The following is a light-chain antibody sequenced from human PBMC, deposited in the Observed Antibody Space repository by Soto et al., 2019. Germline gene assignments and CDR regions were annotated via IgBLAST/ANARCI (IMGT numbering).Light chain of an antibody. J-gene: IGKJ2*01. CDR3: QQYNSYPST. Sequence: DIQMTQSPSTLSASVGDRVTITCRASQSISSWLAWYQQKPGKAPKLLIYKASSLESGVPSRFSGSGSGTEFTLTISSLQPDDFATYYCQQYNSYPSTFGLWTKLELK. CDR2: KAS. V-gene: IGKV1-5*03. CDR1: QSISSW.